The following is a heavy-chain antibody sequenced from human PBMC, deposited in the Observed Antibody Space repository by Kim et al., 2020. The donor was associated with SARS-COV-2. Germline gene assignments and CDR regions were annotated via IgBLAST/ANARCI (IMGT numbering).Heavy chain of an antibody. CDR2: IRNKAYGGKT. D-gene: IGHD3-3*01. CDR3: TRGGRDVEWFSDV. J-gene: IGHJ6*03. V-gene: IGHV3-49*04. CDR1: GFTFGDFA. Sequence: GGSLRLSCTASGFTFGDFAMTWVRQVPGKGLEWVGVIRNKAYGGKTEYSASGRVSFTIARDDYRSSPYLQINSLKTEDTADYSCTRGGRDVEWFSDVWG.